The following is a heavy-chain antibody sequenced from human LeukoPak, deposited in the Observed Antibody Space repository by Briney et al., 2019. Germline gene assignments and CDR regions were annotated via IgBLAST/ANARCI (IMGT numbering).Heavy chain of an antibody. V-gene: IGHV3-30*18. D-gene: IGHD2-2*01. J-gene: IGHJ6*02. Sequence: PGRSLRLSCAASGFTFSSYGMHWVRQAPGKGLEWVAVISYDGSNKYYADSVKGRFTISRDNSKNTLYLQMNSLRAEDTAVYSCAKGPAAMYYYGMDVWGQGTTVTVSS. CDR2: ISYDGSNK. CDR3: AKGPAAMYYYGMDV. CDR1: GFTFSSYG.